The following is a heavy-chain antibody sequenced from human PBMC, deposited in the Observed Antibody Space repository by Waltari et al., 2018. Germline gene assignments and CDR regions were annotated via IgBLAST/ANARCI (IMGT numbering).Heavy chain of an antibody. CDR2: VNPNSGNT. D-gene: IGHD3-22*01. J-gene: IGHJ5*02. CDR1: GYTFTSYD. V-gene: IGHV1-8*03. CDR3: ARRYYYDSSGYYYEDWFDP. Sequence: QVQLVQSGAEVKKPGASVKVSCKASGYTFTSYDINWVRQATGQGLEWMGWVNPNSGNTGYAQKCQGRVTITRNTSISTAYMELSSLRSEDTAVYYCARRYYYDSSGYYYEDWFDPWGQGTLVTVSS.